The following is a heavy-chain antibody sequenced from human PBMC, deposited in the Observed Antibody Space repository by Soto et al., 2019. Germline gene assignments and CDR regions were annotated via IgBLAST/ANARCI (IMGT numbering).Heavy chain of an antibody. D-gene: IGHD2-15*01. Sequence: QVQLVQSGAEVKKPGSSVKVSCKASGGTFSSYTISWVQQAPGQGLEWMGRIIPILGIANYAQKFQGRVTITADKSTSTAYMELSSLRSEDTAVYYCATGGYCSGGSCYSDEYFQHWGQGTLVTVSS. V-gene: IGHV1-69*02. CDR1: GGTFSSYT. CDR3: ATGGYCSGGSCYSDEYFQH. CDR2: IIPILGIA. J-gene: IGHJ1*01.